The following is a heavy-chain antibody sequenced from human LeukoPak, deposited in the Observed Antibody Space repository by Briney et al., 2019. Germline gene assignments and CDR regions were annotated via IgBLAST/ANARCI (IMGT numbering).Heavy chain of an antibody. CDR3: AKDHPGDALHTGPFRLYFDY. CDR2: ISGSGGST. J-gene: IGHJ4*02. V-gene: IGHV3-23*01. Sequence: GGSLRLSCAASGFTFSSYAMSWVRQAPGKGLEWVSAISGSGGSTYYADSVKGRFTISRDNSKNTLYLQMNSLRAEDTAVYYCAKDHPGDALHTGPFRLYFDYWGQGTLVTVSS. D-gene: IGHD2-21*02. CDR1: GFTFSSYA.